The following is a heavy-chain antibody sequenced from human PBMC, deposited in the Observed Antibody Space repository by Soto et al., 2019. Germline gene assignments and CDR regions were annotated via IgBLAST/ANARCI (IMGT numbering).Heavy chain of an antibody. J-gene: IGHJ3*02. V-gene: IGHV4-59*01. CDR1: GGSISSSY. D-gene: IGHD1-26*01. CDR3: STLRSYAASFHI. Sequence: SETLSLTCTVSGGSISSSYWSWIRQPPGKGLEWIGYIHYTGSPNYNPSLKSRVTISVDTSKNQFSLRLTSVTAADTAVYYCSTLRSYAASFHIWGQGTLVTGSS. CDR2: IHYTGSP.